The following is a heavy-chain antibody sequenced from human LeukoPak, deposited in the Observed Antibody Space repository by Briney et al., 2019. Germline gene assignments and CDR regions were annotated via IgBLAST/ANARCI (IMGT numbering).Heavy chain of an antibody. D-gene: IGHD2-15*01. V-gene: IGHV1-24*01. Sequence: ASVKVSCKVSGYTLTELSMHWVRQAPGKGLEWMGGFDPEDGETIYAQKFQGRVTMTEDTSTDTAYMELSSLRSEDTAVYYCATGGGYCSGGSCYRYFDYWGQGTLVTVSS. CDR2: FDPEDGET. CDR1: GYTLTELS. J-gene: IGHJ4*03. CDR3: ATGGGYCSGGSCYRYFDY.